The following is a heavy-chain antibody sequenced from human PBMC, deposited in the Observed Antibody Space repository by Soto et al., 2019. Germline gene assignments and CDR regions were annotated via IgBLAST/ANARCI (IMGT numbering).Heavy chain of an antibody. CDR2: LSWNGGAT. D-gene: IGHD1-1*01. CDR3: AEDMEANTIFDALEV. V-gene: IGHV3-9*01. J-gene: IGHJ3*01. Sequence: PGGSLRLSCATSGFIFEDYAMHWVRQAPGKGLEWVSGLSWNGGATGYADSVRGRFTISRDNARTSLYLQMNSLRPEDTALYYCAEDMEANTIFDALEVWGQGTMVTVSS. CDR1: GFIFEDYA.